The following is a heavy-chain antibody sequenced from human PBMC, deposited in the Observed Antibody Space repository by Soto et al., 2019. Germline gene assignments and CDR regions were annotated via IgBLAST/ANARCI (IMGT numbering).Heavy chain of an antibody. CDR2: LSGSGGST. V-gene: IGHV3-23*01. CDR1: GFTFSSYA. Sequence: GSLRLSCAASGFTFSSYAMNWVRQTPGKGPEWVSALSGSGGSTYYADSVKGRFTISRDNSKNTLYLQMNSLRAEDTAVYYCAKDITLLDYGMDVWGQGTTVTVSS. CDR3: AKDITLLDYGMDV. D-gene: IGHD3-3*01. J-gene: IGHJ6*02.